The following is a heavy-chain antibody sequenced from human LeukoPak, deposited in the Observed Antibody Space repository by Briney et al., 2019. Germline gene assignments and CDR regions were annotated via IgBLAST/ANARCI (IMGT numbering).Heavy chain of an antibody. CDR2: MYYSGTSGTT. Sequence: SETLSLTCTVSGGSISSYYWSWVRQPPGKGLEWIGYMYYSGTSGTTNYSPSLKSRVTISVDTSKNQFSLKLTSVTAADTAVYYCARAGVYYYSFANFDSWGQGTLVTVSS. D-gene: IGHD3-22*01. V-gene: IGHV4-59*01. CDR3: ARAGVYYYSFANFDS. CDR1: GGSISSYY. J-gene: IGHJ4*02.